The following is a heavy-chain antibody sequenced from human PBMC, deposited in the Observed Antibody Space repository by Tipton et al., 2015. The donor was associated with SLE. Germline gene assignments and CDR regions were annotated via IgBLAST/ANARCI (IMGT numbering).Heavy chain of an antibody. J-gene: IGHJ4*02. D-gene: IGHD3-22*01. Sequence: LRLSCTVSGGSISSFYWSWIRQPPGKGLEWIGYIYYSGTASYNPSLKSRVTISVDTSKNQFSLKLSSVTAADTAVYYCARAQEATILGPDYYDSGNYYFFDYWGQGTLVTVSS. CDR2: IYYSGTA. CDR3: ARAQEATILGPDYYDSGNYYFFDY. CDR1: GGSISSFY. V-gene: IGHV4-59*01.